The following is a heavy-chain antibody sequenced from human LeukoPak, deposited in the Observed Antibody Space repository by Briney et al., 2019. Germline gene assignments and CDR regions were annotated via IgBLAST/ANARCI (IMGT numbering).Heavy chain of an antibody. CDR1: GFTFNFYG. D-gene: IGHD6-19*01. CDR2: QSSDGRNT. CDR3: ARDREAVTGPFDY. Sequence: GGSLRLSCVASGFTFNFYGLHWVRQAPGKGLKWVAAQSSDGRNTFYADSVKGRFTISRDTSKKTLYLQMNSLRTEDTAVYFCARDREAVTGPFDYWGPGTLVTVSS. V-gene: IGHV3-30*04. J-gene: IGHJ4*02.